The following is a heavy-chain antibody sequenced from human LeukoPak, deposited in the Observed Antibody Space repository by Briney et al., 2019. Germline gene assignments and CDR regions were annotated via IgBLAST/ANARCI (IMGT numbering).Heavy chain of an antibody. CDR2: ISGSGDST. D-gene: IGHD2/OR15-2a*01. CDR3: AREGPRGNSQFDY. CDR1: GFTFSSYA. Sequence: GGSLRLSCAASGFTFSSYAMSWVRQAPGKGLEWVSGISGSGDSTYYADSVKGRFTISRDNSKNTLYLQMNSLRAEDTAVYYCAREGPRGNSQFDYWGQGTLVTVSS. J-gene: IGHJ4*02. V-gene: IGHV3-23*01.